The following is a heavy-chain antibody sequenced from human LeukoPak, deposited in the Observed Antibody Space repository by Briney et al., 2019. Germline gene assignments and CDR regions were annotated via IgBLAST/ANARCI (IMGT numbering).Heavy chain of an antibody. CDR2: ISFDGSNK. CDR1: GFTFSSCA. Sequence: GGSLRLSCAASGFTFSSCAMHWVRQAPGKGLEWVAVISFDGSNKYYADSVKGRFTISRDNSKNTLYLQMNSLRAEDTAVYYCARDGSSAFDYWGQGTLVTVSS. D-gene: IGHD2-2*01. V-gene: IGHV3-30*04. J-gene: IGHJ4*02. CDR3: ARDGSSAFDY.